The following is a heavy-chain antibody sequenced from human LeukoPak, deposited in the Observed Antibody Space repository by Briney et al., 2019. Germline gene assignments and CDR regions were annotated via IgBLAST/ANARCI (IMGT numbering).Heavy chain of an antibody. CDR3: ATIMEPAAMLSGRSAFDI. J-gene: IGHJ3*02. V-gene: IGHV3-23*01. CDR2: ISGSGGST. Sequence: PGGSLRLSCAASGFTFSSYGMSWVRQAPGKGLEWVSAISGSGGSTYYADSVKGRFTISRDNSKNTLYLQMNSLRAEDTAVYYCATIMEPAAMLSGRSAFDIWGQGTMVTVSS. CDR1: GFTFSSYG. D-gene: IGHD2-2*01.